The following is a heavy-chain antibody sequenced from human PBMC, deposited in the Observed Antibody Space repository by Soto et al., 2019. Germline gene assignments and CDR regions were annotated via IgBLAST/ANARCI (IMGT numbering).Heavy chain of an antibody. Sequence: GGSLRLSCAASGFTFSSYAMSWVRQDPGKGLEWVSAISGSGGSTYYADSVKGRFTISRDNSKNTLYLQMNSLRAEDTAVYYCAKPWNRRDGYFFDYWGQGTLVTVSS. CDR2: ISGSGGST. D-gene: IGHD1-1*01. J-gene: IGHJ4*02. CDR1: GFTFSSYA. V-gene: IGHV3-23*01. CDR3: AKPWNRRDGYFFDY.